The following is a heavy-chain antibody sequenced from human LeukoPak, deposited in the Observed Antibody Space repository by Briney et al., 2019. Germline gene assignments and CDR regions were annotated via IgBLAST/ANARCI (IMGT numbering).Heavy chain of an antibody. CDR2: FDPEDGET. V-gene: IGHV1-24*01. D-gene: IGHD3-10*01. J-gene: IGHJ4*02. CDR1: GYTLTELS. Sequence: ASVKVSCKFSGYTLTELSMHWVRQAPGKGLEWMGGFDPEDGETIYAQKFQGRVTMTEDTSTDTAYMELSSLRSEDTAVYYCATVPLDYYGSGSYYDYWGQGTLVTVSS. CDR3: ATVPLDYYGSGSYYDY.